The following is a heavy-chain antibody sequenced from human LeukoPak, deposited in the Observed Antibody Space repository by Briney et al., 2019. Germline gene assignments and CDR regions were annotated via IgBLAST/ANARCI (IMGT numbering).Heavy chain of an antibody. CDR1: GFTFSSYE. Sequence: GGSLRLSCAASGFTFSSYEMNWVRQAPGKGLEWVSYISSSGSTIYYADSVKGRFTISRDNAKNSLYLQMNSLRAEDTAVYYCARDRSRWDYDILTGNDYWGQGTLVTVSS. CDR2: ISSSGSTI. CDR3: ARDRSRWDYDILTGNDY. J-gene: IGHJ4*02. D-gene: IGHD3-9*01. V-gene: IGHV3-48*03.